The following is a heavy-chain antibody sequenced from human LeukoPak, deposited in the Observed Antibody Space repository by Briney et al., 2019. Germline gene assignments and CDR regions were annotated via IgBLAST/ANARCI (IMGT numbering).Heavy chain of an antibody. CDR3: ARDSAPGIIVATS. D-gene: IGHD5-12*01. V-gene: IGHV1-18*01. Sequence: ASVKVSCKASGYTFTSYGISWVRQAPGQGLEWMGWISAYNGNTNYAQKLQGRVTMTTDTSTSTAHMELRSLRSDDTAVYYCARDSAPGIIVATSWGQGTLVTVSS. J-gene: IGHJ4*02. CDR2: ISAYNGNT. CDR1: GYTFTSYG.